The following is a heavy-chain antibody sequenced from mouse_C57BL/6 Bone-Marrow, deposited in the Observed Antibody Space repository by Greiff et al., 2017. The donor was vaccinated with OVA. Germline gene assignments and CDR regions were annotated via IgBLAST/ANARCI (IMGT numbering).Heavy chain of an antibody. D-gene: IGHD1-1*01. J-gene: IGHJ4*01. CDR2: IDPEDGDT. V-gene: IGHV14-1*01. CDR1: GFNITDYY. Sequence: VQLQQSGAELVRPGASVKLSCTASGFNITDYYMHWVKQRPEQGLEWIGRIDPEDGDTEYAPKFQGKATMTADTSSNTAYLQLSSLTSEDTAVYYCTTYGSSYDYAMDYWGQGTSVTVSS. CDR3: TTYGSSYDYAMDY.